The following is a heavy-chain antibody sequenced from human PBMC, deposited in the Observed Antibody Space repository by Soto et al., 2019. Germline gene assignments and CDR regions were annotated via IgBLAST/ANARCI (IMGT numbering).Heavy chain of an antibody. J-gene: IGHJ5*02. CDR1: GFTFSAYD. CDR3: ARQASYWHGGGGWFDP. D-gene: IGHD2-8*02. CDR2: IGTQHDT. Sequence: EVQLVESGGGLVQPGGSLRLSCAASGFTFSAYDMHWVRQATGKGLEWVSAIGTQHDTYYPDSVKGRFTISRDNAKNSLYLQMNSLRGGEKAVYYCARQASYWHGGGGWFDPWGQGTLVTVSS. V-gene: IGHV3-13*01.